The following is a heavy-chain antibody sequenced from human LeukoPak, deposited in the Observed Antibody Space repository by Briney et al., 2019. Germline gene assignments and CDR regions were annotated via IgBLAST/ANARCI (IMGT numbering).Heavy chain of an antibody. Sequence: PGGSLRLSCAASGFTFSSYGMHWVRQAPGKGPEWVAVIWYDGSNKYYADSVKGRFTISRDNSKNTLYLQMNSLRAEDTAFYYCTRGITTGVGNSPETPPFDYWGQGTLVAVSS. CDR2: IWYDGSNK. V-gene: IGHV3-33*01. CDR3: TRGITTGVGNSPETPPFDY. CDR1: GFTFSSYG. J-gene: IGHJ4*02. D-gene: IGHD3-10*01.